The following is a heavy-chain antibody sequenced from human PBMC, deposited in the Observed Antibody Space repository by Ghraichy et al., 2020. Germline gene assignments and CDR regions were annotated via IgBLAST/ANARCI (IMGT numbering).Heavy chain of an antibody. CDR2: IYYSGST. J-gene: IGHJ4*01. D-gene: IGHD2-15*01. V-gene: IGHV4-39*01. CDR3: ARARGQSCSGGSCYCNY. CDR1: GGSITSSSYY. Sequence: SETLSLTCTVSGGSITSSSYYWAWIRQSPGKGLEWIGSIYYSGSTYYNPSLRSRVTISVDTSKNQFSLKLSSVTAADTAVYYCARARGQSCSGGSCYCNYWGHGTLVTVSS.